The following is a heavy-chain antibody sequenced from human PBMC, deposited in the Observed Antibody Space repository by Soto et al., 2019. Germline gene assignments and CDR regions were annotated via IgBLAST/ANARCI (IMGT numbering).Heavy chain of an antibody. CDR1: GFTFNDYA. CDR2: ISGSLGSA. V-gene: IGHV3-23*01. D-gene: IGHD3-3*01. Sequence: GGSLRLSCAVSGFTFNDYAMSWVRQAPGKGLEWVSTISGSLGSAYYAASVEGRFTISGDNSNNTLYLQMNCLRVEDTATYYCAKDSRLPGFGLLIHAFDIWGHGTMVTVSS. CDR3: AKDSRLPGFGLLIHAFDI. J-gene: IGHJ3*02.